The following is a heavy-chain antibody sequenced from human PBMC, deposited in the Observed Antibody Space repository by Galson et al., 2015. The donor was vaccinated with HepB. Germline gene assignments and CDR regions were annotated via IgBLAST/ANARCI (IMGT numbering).Heavy chain of an antibody. Sequence: SVKVSCKASGGTFSSYTISWVRQAPGQGLEWMGRIIPILGIANYAQKFQGRVTITADKSTSTAYMELSSLRSEDTAVYYCARDIVGATMRECWFDPWGQGTLVTVSS. CDR3: ARDIVGATMRECWFDP. J-gene: IGHJ5*02. V-gene: IGHV1-69*04. CDR2: IIPILGIA. CDR1: GGTFSSYT. D-gene: IGHD1-26*01.